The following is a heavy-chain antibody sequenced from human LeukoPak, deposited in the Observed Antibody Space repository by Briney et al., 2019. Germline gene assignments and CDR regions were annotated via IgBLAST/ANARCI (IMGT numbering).Heavy chain of an antibody. CDR1: GFTFSSYA. Sequence: GGSLRLSCAASGFTFSSYAMSWVRQAPGKGLEWVSAISGSGGSTYYADSVKGRFTISRDNSKNTLYLQMNSLRAEDTAVYYCAKDRRSGKASSWYNAMDVWGQGTTVTVSS. CDR3: AKDRRSGKASSWYNAMDV. D-gene: IGHD6-13*01. CDR2: ISGSGGST. J-gene: IGHJ6*02. V-gene: IGHV3-23*01.